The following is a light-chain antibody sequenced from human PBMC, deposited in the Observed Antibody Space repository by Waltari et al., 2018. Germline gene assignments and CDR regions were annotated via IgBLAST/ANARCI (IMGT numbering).Light chain of an antibody. V-gene: IGKV1-8*01. CDR2: AAS. Sequence: AIRIAQSPSSLSASTVDRVTITCRASQGISSYLAWYQQKPGRAPRLLIYAASTLQSGVPARFRGSGAGTDFTLTISCLQSEEVATYYGQQYVGYPLTGGGGTRVEIK. CDR1: QGISSY. J-gene: IGKJ4*02. CDR3: QQYVGYPLT.